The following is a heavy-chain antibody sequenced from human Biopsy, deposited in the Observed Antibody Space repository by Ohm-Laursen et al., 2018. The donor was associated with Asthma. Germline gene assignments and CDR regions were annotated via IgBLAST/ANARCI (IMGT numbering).Heavy chain of an antibody. Sequence: ASVKVSCKASGGTFSRYAISWVRQAPGQGLEWMGGIIPVFGTSNYAQKFQGRVTFTADGSTSSAYMELSSLTSGDSAVYYCAKEVSTVDYGYYYFAMDVWGQGTTVTVSS. J-gene: IGHJ6*02. CDR3: AKEVSTVDYGYYYFAMDV. D-gene: IGHD4-17*01. V-gene: IGHV1-69*13. CDR2: IIPVFGTS. CDR1: GGTFSRYA.